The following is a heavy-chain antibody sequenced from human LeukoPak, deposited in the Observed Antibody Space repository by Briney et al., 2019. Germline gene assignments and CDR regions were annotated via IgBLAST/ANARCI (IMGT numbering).Heavy chain of an antibody. D-gene: IGHD4-17*01. J-gene: IGHJ4*02. CDR3: AKDYTVPTRGYFAW. CDR1: DYTFTRYA. V-gene: IGHV3-23*01. CDR2: ISASGGSA. Sequence: AGSLTLPCAPPDYTFTRYAPSSVPQAPGKGLHSVSVISASGGSAYYSDSVKGRFTISRDDSKHTLYLQINSLRAEDTAVYSCAKDYTVPTRGYFAWWGPGTLVTVSS.